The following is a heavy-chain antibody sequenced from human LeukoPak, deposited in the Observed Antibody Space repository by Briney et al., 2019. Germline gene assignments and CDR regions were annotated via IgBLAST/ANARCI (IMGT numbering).Heavy chain of an antibody. J-gene: IGHJ4*02. CDR1: GGSISSGDYY. CDR3: AGKTRHGSRPVPYYFDY. Sequence: SQTLSLTCTVAGGSISSGDYYWSWIRHPPGKGLEWIGYIYYSGSTYYNPSLKSRVTISVDTSKNQFSLKLSSVTAADTAVYYCAGKTRHGSRPVPYYFDYWGQGTLVTVSS. CDR2: IYYSGST. D-gene: IGHD6-13*01. V-gene: IGHV4-30-4*01.